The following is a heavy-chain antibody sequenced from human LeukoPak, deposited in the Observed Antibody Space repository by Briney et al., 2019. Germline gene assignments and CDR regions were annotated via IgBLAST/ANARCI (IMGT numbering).Heavy chain of an antibody. J-gene: IGHJ5*02. Sequence: GGSLRLSCAASGFTFSDYYMSRTRQAPGKGLEWASYISSSGSTIYYADSVKGRFTISRDNAKNSLYLQMNSLRAEDTAVYYWARDRAIYSSGWYAGPAPGGQGTLVTVSS. CDR2: ISSSGSTI. D-gene: IGHD6-19*01. CDR1: GFTFSDYY. CDR3: ARDRAIYSSGWYAGPAP. V-gene: IGHV3-11*01.